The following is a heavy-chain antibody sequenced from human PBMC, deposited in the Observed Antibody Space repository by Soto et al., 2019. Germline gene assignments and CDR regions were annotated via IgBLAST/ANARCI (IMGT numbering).Heavy chain of an antibody. CDR3: ASDLMHRHTLDGYYVGELDY. Sequence: WASVKVSCKASGYTFTSYGISWVRQAPGQGLEWMGWISAYNGNTNYAQKLQGRVTMTTDTSTSTAYMELRSLRSDDTAVYYCASDLMHRHTLDGYYVGELDYWGQGTLVTVSS. CDR1: GYTFTSYG. J-gene: IGHJ4*02. D-gene: IGHD3-3*01. CDR2: ISAYNGNT. V-gene: IGHV1-18*01.